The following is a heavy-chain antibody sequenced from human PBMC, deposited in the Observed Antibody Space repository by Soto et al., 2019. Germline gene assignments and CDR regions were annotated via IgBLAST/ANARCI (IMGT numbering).Heavy chain of an antibody. CDR2: INHSGST. CDR1: GGSFSGYY. V-gene: IGHV4-34*01. J-gene: IGHJ6*02. Sequence: SETLFLTCAVYGGSFSGYYWRWIRQPPGKGLEWIGEINHSGSTNYNPSLKSRVTISVDTSKNQFSLKLSSVTAADTAVYYCAMSRGWYEGGYGMDVWGQGTTVTVSS. D-gene: IGHD6-19*01. CDR3: AMSRGWYEGGYGMDV.